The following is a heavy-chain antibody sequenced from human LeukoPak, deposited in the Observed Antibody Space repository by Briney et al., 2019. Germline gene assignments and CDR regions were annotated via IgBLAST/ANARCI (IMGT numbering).Heavy chain of an antibody. CDR1: GGSFSGYY. CDR2: INHSGST. Sequence: SETLSLTCAVYGGSFSGYYWGWIRQPPGKGLEWIGEINHSGSTNYNPSLKSRVTISVDTSKNQFSLKLSSVTAADTAVYYCATREWLRFVYWGQGTLVTVSS. J-gene: IGHJ4*02. CDR3: ATREWLRFVY. V-gene: IGHV4-34*01. D-gene: IGHD5-12*01.